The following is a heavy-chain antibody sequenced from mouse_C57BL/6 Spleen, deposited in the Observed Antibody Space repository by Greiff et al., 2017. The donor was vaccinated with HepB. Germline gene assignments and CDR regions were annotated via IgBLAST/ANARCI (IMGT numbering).Heavy chain of an antibody. Sequence: EVKLMDSGGGLVKPGGSLKLSCAASGFTFSSYTMSWVRQTPEKRLEWVATISGGGGNTYYPDSVKGRFTISRDNAKNTLYLQMSSLRSEDTALYYCANYYGSSYWYFDVWGTGTTVTVSS. D-gene: IGHD1-1*01. J-gene: IGHJ1*03. V-gene: IGHV5-9*01. CDR2: ISGGGGNT. CDR1: GFTFSSYT. CDR3: ANYYGSSYWYFDV.